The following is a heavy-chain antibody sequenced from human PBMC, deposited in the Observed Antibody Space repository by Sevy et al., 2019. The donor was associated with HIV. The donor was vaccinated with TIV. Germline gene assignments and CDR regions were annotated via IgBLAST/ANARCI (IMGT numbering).Heavy chain of an antibody. D-gene: IGHD3-3*01. CDR2: ISSSSNYI. J-gene: IGHJ6*02. CDR1: GFTFSSYS. Sequence: GGCLRLSCAASGFTFSSYSMNWVRQAPGKGLEWVSSISSSSNYIYYADSVKGRFTISRDNAKNSLYLQMNSLRAEDTAVYYCARGEVNYDSLIPIRTEGGYYYGMDVWGQGTTVTVSS. V-gene: IGHV3-21*01. CDR3: ARGEVNYDSLIPIRTEGGYYYGMDV.